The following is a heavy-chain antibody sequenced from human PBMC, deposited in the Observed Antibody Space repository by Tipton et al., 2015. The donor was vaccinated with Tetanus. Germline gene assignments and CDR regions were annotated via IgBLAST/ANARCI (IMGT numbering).Heavy chain of an antibody. D-gene: IGHD3/OR15-3a*01. CDR2: ISPFNENV. CDR3: ARGRGLGPHEYLEH. J-gene: IGHJ5*02. CDR1: GYTFKHYG. V-gene: IGHV1-18*01. Sequence: QMQLVQSGAEVKKPGASVKVSCKASGYTFKHYGVNWVRQAPGQGLEWMGWISPFNENVNYAEKFRGRLTMTTDRSTATVYMDLRSLKSDDTAIYYCARGRGLGPHEYLEHWGQGTLVTVS.